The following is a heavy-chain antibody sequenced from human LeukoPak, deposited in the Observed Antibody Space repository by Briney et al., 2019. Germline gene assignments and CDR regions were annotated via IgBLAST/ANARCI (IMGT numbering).Heavy chain of an antibody. CDR3: AREEVAAAGTGNWFDP. J-gene: IGHJ5*02. D-gene: IGHD6-13*01. Sequence: ASVKVSCKASGYTFTSYYMHWVRQAPGQGLEWMGIINPSGGSTSYAQKFQGRVTMTRDMSTSTVYMELSSLRSEDTAVYYCAREEVAAAGTGNWFDPWAREPWSPSPQ. CDR2: INPSGGST. V-gene: IGHV1-46*01. CDR1: GYTFTSYY.